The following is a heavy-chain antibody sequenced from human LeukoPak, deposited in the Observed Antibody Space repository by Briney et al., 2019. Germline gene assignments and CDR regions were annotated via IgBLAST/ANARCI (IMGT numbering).Heavy chain of an antibody. CDR3: AREYSSSNYYYYYYMDV. D-gene: IGHD6-6*01. Sequence: ASVKVSCKASGYTFTSYGISWVRQATGQGLEWMGWMNPNSGNTGYAQKFQGRVTITADKSTSTAYMELSSLRSEDTAVYYCAREYSSSNYYYYYYMDVWGKGTTVTVSS. V-gene: IGHV1-8*03. CDR1: GYTFTSYG. CDR2: MNPNSGNT. J-gene: IGHJ6*03.